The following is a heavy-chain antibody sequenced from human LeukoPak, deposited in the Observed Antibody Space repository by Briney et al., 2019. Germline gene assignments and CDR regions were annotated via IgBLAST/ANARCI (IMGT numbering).Heavy chain of an antibody. Sequence: SETLSLTCTVSGGSISSSNYYWGWIRQPPGKGLEWIGNIYSGGNTYYNPSLKNLVTISIDTSKNQFSLRLSSVTAADTAVYYCARVQLAAAGTIDFDYWGQGTLVTVSS. V-gene: IGHV4-39*07. CDR2: IYSGGNT. CDR3: ARVQLAAAGTIDFDY. J-gene: IGHJ4*02. D-gene: IGHD6-13*01. CDR1: GGSISSSNYY.